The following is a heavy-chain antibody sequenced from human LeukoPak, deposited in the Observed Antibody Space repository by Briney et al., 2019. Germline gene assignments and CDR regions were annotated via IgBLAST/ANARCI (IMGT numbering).Heavy chain of an antibody. Sequence: GGSLRLSCAASGFTFSSYGMHWVRQAPGKGLEWVAVISYDGSNKYYADSVKGRFTISRDNSKNTLYLQMNSLRAEDTAVYYCAKDRPGGVPNCVPDYWGQGTLVTVSS. CDR1: GFTFSSYG. CDR2: ISYDGSNK. CDR3: AKDRPGGVPNCVPDY. D-gene: IGHD1-1*01. J-gene: IGHJ4*02. V-gene: IGHV3-30*18.